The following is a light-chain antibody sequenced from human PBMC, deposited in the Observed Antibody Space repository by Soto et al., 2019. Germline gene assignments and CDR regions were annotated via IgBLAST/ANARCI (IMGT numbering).Light chain of an antibody. CDR1: QSVLYSSNNKNY. Sequence: DIVMTQSPDSLAVSLGERATINCKSSQSVLYSSNNKNYLAWYQQKPGQPPKLLIYWASTRESGVPDRFSGSGSGTDFTLTISSLQAEDVAVYYCQQHYSTPTQLTFGGGTKVEIK. V-gene: IGKV4-1*01. J-gene: IGKJ4*01. CDR3: QQHYSTPTQLT. CDR2: WAS.